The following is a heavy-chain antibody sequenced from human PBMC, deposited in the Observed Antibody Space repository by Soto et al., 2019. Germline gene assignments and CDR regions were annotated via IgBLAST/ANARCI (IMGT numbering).Heavy chain of an antibody. CDR1: GGSLSDYY. CDR3: ARTVVIRGVIIREFDY. D-gene: IGHD3-10*01. CDR2: INHSGST. V-gene: IGHV4-34*01. Sequence: SETLSLTCAVYGGSLSDYYWSWIRQPPGKGLEWIGQINHSGSTRYNPSLKSRVTISIGALNQFFVELNSVTAADTAVYYCARTVVIRGVIIREFDYWGQGNLVTVSS. J-gene: IGHJ4*02.